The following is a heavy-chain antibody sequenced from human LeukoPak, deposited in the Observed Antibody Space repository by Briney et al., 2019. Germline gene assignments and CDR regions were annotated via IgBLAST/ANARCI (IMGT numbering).Heavy chain of an antibody. J-gene: IGHJ4*02. Sequence: PGGSLRLSCAASGFTFSDYEMNWVRQAPEKGLEWVSYISAGAGVIFYADSVKGRFSITRDNAKNSLFLQMNSLRAKDTAVYYCARVRTTDTLTGYKQELDYWGRGTLVTVSS. V-gene: IGHV3-48*03. CDR3: ARVRTTDTLTGYKQELDY. D-gene: IGHD3-9*01. CDR2: ISAGAGVI. CDR1: GFTFSDYE.